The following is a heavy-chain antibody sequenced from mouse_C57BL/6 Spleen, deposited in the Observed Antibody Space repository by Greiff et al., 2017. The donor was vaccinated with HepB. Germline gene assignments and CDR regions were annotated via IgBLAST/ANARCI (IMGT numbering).Heavy chain of an antibody. Sequence: VQLQQSGAELVRPGASVKLSCKASGYTFTDYYINWVKQRPGQGLEWIARIYPGSGNTYYNEKFKGKATLTAEKSSSTAYMQLSSLTSEDSAVYFCARSYGNYVDAMDYWGQGTSVTVSS. CDR1: GYTFTDYY. V-gene: IGHV1-76*01. CDR2: IYPGSGNT. J-gene: IGHJ4*01. D-gene: IGHD2-1*01. CDR3: ARSYGNYVDAMDY.